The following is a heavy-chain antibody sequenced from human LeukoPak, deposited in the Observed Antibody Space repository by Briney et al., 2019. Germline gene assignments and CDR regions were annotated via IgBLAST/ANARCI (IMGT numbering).Heavy chain of an antibody. V-gene: IGHV3-30*18. J-gene: IGHJ4*02. CDR3: AKGGRSSWHNDC. D-gene: IGHD6-13*01. CDR2: ISYDGSNK. Sequence: GRSLRLSCAASGFTFSSFGMHWVRQAPGKGLEWVALISYDGSNKYYADSVKGRFTISRDNSKSTLYLQMNSLRAEETAVYYCAKGGRSSWHNDCWGQGSLVTVSS. CDR1: GFTFSSFG.